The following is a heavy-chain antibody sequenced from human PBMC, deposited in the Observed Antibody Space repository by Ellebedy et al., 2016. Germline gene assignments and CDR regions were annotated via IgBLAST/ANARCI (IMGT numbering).Heavy chain of an antibody. D-gene: IGHD6-19*01. CDR2: ISYSGST. Sequence: SETLSLTCTVSGGSISTRTSFWCCIRQPPGKGLEWIGSISYSGSTDYAPSLKSRVNISVDPSRNQFSLRLSSVTAADTSVYFCATKIAVAGGIEHWGQGTLVTVAS. V-gene: IGHV4-39*01. CDR1: GGSISTRTSF. J-gene: IGHJ5*02. CDR3: ATKIAVAGGIEH.